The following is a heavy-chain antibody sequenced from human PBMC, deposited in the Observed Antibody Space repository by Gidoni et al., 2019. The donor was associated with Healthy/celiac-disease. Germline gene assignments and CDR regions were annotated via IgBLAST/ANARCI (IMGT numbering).Heavy chain of an antibody. D-gene: IGHD2-2*01. Sequence: QVQLVQSGAEVKKPGASVKVSCKASGYTFTSYYMHWVRQAPGQGLEWMGIINPSGGSTSYEQKYQGRVTMTRDKSTSTVYMELRSLRSEDTAVYYCARDFADIVVVPAATYYYYYYMDVWGKGTTVTVSS. CDR3: ARDFADIVVVPAATYYYYYYMDV. CDR2: INPSGGST. V-gene: IGHV1-46*01. J-gene: IGHJ6*03. CDR1: GYTFTSYY.